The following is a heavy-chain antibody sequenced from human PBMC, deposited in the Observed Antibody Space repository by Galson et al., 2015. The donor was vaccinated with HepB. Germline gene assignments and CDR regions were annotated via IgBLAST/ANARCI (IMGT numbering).Heavy chain of an antibody. CDR2: INAGDGNT. Sequence: SVKVSCKASGSTFTSHAIHWVRQAPGQRLEWMGWINAGDGNTKYSQKFYGRATITRDTSAITAYMELSSLRSEDTAVYYCARDLPGYDILTGYHDYYYYGMDVWGQGTTVTVSS. CDR3: ARDLPGYDILTGYHDYYYYGMDV. CDR1: GSTFTSHA. D-gene: IGHD3-9*01. J-gene: IGHJ6*02. V-gene: IGHV1-3*01.